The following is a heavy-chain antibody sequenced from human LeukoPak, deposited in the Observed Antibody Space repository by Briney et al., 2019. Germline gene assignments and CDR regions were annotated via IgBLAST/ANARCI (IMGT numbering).Heavy chain of an antibody. Sequence: GGSLRLSCAASGFTFNTYTMNWVRQAPGKGLEWVSFISKTSTKVYYGDSVRGRFTISRDNAKNSIHLQMGSLRVEDTAVYYCVRGDGDLFDFWGQGTLVSVSS. CDR3: VRGDGDLFDF. CDR1: GFTFNTYT. D-gene: IGHD4-17*01. V-gene: IGHV3-21*06. J-gene: IGHJ4*02. CDR2: ISKTSTKV.